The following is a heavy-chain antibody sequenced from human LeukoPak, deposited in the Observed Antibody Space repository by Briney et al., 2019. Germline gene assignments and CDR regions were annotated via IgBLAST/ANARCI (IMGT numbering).Heavy chain of an antibody. V-gene: IGHV3-53*01. D-gene: IGHD6-25*01. CDR2: IYSGGTP. J-gene: IGHJ4*02. CDR1: GFTVSASY. CDR3: ASHRRSIAAAAYFDH. Sequence: GGSLRLSRVASGFTVSASYMSWVRLPAGKGLEWVSSIYSGGTPYYADSFNGRFTISRDTSKNTLYLQMNSLRVDDTAIYYCASHRRSIAAAAYFDHWGQGTRVTVSS.